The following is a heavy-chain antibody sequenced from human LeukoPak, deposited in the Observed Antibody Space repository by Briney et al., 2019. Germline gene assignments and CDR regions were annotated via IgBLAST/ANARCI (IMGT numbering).Heavy chain of an antibody. CDR2: INPRSGST. V-gene: IGHV1-46*01. Sequence: ASVKVSCKASGYTFTSYYMHWVRQAPGQGLEWMGIINPRSGSTSYAQKLQGIDTTTRDTTTSTVYMEISSLRSEDTAVYYCARERRGQQLVRDVFDICGEGSTVTVSS. CDR1: GYTFTSYY. J-gene: IGHJ3*02. CDR3: ARERRGQQLVRDVFDI. D-gene: IGHD6-13*01.